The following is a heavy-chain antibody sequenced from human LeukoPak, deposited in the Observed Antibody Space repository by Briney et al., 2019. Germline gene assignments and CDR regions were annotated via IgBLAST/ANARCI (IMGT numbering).Heavy chain of an antibody. CDR1: GYTFTGYY. CDR3: ARVAGNAGLGAFDI. J-gene: IGHJ3*02. CDR2: INPNSGGT. Sequence: VASVKVSCKASGYTFTGYYMHWVRQAPGQGLEWMGWINPNSGGTNYAQKFQGRVTMTRDTSISTAYMELSRLRSDDTAVYYCARVAGNAGLGAFDIWGRGTMVTVSS. V-gene: IGHV1-2*02. D-gene: IGHD4-23*01.